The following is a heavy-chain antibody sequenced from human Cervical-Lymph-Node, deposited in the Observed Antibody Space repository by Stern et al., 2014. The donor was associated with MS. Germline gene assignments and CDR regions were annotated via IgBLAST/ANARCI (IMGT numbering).Heavy chain of an antibody. CDR2: INLSDGAT. V-gene: IGHV1-46*03. CDR1: GYTFIDYY. J-gene: IGHJ3*01. Sequence: QVQLVESGAEVKKHGASVTVSCRTSGYTFIDYYIHWVRQAPGQGLEWMGIINLSDGATTYAQKFQGRVTMTRDTSTNTAYMQLGSLTSEDTAVFFCAREGADNDAFDVWGQGTMVTVSS. CDR3: AREGADNDAFDV. D-gene: IGHD1-26*01.